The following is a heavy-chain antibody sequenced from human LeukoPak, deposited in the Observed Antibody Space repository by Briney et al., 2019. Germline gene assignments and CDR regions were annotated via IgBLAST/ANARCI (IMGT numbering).Heavy chain of an antibody. D-gene: IGHD4-17*01. J-gene: IGHJ4*02. Sequence: GGSLRLSCAASGNYWMHWVRQAPGKGLEWVAVISYDGSNKYYADSVKGRFTISRDNSKNTLYLQMNSLRAEDTAVYYCARVGPTVTTSTANYGYFDYWGQGTLVTVSS. CDR3: ARVGPTVTTSTANYGYFDY. V-gene: IGHV3-30-3*01. CDR1: GNYW. CDR2: ISYDGSNK.